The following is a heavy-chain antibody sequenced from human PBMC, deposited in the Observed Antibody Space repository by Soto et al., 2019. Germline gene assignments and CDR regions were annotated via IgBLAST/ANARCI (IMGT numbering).Heavy chain of an antibody. J-gene: IGHJ4*02. Sequence: QVQLVESGGGVVQPGTSLRLSCVTSGFTFSLYPMHWVRQAPGKGLEWVAVVSYDGSKKYYADSVKGRFTISRDSSKNTLYLQVNSLRAEDTALYYCARGHSDGWYYFEYWGQGTLVTVSS. CDR3: ARGHSDGWYYFEY. V-gene: IGHV3-30-3*01. CDR2: VSYDGSKK. D-gene: IGHD6-19*01. CDR1: GFTFSLYP.